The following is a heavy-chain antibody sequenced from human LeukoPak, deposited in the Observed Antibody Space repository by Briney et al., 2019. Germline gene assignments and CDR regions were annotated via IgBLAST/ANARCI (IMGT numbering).Heavy chain of an antibody. V-gene: IGHV4-34*01. CDR2: IYYSGST. CDR1: GGSFSGYY. Sequence: SETLSLTCAVYGGSFSGYYWSWIRQPPGKGLEWIGSIYYSGSTYYNPSLKSRVTISVDTSKNQFSLKLSSVTAADTAVYYCARASVTYYYYYYMDVWGKGTTATVSS. J-gene: IGHJ6*03. D-gene: IGHD4-11*01. CDR3: ARASVTYYYYYYMDV.